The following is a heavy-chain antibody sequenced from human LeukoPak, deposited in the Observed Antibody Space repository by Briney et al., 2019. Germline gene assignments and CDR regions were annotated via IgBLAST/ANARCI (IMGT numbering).Heavy chain of an antibody. CDR1: GFTFSSYA. CDR3: AKLKNSSRIYFDY. CDR2: ISGSGGST. Sequence: QSGGSLRLSCAASGFTFSSYAMSWARQAPGKGLEWVSAISGSGGSTYYADSVKGRFTISRDNSKNTLYLQMNSLGAEDTAVYYCAKLKNSSRIYFDYWGQGTLVTVSS. V-gene: IGHV3-23*01. J-gene: IGHJ4*02. D-gene: IGHD6-13*01.